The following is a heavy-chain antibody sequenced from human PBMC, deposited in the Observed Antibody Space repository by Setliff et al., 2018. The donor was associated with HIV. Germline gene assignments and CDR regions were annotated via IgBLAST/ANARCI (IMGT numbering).Heavy chain of an antibody. D-gene: IGHD4-17*01. CDR2: INAGNGST. V-gene: IGHV1-3*01. CDR1: GYTFTNYA. Sequence: GASVKVSCKASGYTFTNYAIQWVRQAPGQGLEWMGWINAGNGSTKYSQKFQGRVTITRDTFASTAYMELSSLRSEDTAVYYCAGDMGYGDHGRAFDIWGQGTMVTVSS. CDR3: AGDMGYGDHGRAFDI. J-gene: IGHJ3*02.